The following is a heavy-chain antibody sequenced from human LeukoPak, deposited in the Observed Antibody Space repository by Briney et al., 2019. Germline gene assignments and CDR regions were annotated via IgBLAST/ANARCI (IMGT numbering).Heavy chain of an antibody. Sequence: ASVTVSFTASGYTFTCNDFNWVRHATGQGLEWMGWTNPNSGNTGYAQKFQGRVTMTRNTSISTAYMELSSLRSEDTAVYYCARSDGDYFYYYYGMDVWGQGTTVTVSS. CDR1: GYTFTCND. D-gene: IGHD4-17*01. J-gene: IGHJ6*02. V-gene: IGHV1-8*01. CDR3: ARSDGDYFYYYYGMDV. CDR2: TNPNSGNT.